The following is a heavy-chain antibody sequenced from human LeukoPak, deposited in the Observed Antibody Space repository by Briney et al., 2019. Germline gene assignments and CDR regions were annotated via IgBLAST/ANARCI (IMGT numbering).Heavy chain of an antibody. V-gene: IGHV4-4*07. CDR3: ARGGYCSGGSCLNWFDP. CDR1: GGSISSYY. D-gene: IGHD2-15*01. CDR2: IYTSGST. Sequence: SETLSLTCTVSGGSISSYYWSWIRQPAGKGLEWIGRIYTSGSTNYNPSLKSRVTISVDTSKNQFSLKLSSVTAADTAVYYCARGGYCSGGSCLNWFDPWGQGTLVTVSS. J-gene: IGHJ5*02.